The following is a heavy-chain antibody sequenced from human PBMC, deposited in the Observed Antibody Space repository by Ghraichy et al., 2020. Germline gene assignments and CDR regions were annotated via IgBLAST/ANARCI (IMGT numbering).Heavy chain of an antibody. CDR1: GFTFSSYA. D-gene: IGHD4-17*01. CDR3: AAPLFGDYNPAAYY. CDR2: ISGSGGST. J-gene: IGHJ4*02. Sequence: GSLRLSCAASGFTFSSYAMSWVRQAPGKGLEWVSAISGSGGSTYYADSVKGRFTISRDNSKNTLYLQMNSLRAEDTAVYYCAAPLFGDYNPAAYYWGQGTLVTVSS. V-gene: IGHV3-23*01.